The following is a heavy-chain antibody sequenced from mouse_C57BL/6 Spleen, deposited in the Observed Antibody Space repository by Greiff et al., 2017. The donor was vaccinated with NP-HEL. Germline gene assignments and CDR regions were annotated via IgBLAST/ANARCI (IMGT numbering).Heavy chain of an antibody. CDR3: AREGLTYFDV. J-gene: IGHJ1*03. D-gene: IGHD3-3*01. Sequence: VQLQQSGPGLVKPSQSLSLTCSVTGYSITSGYYWNWIRQFPGNKLEWMGYISYDGSNNYNPSLKNRISITRDTSKNQFFLKLNSVTTEDTATYYCAREGLTYFDVWGTGTTVTVSS. CDR2: ISYDGSN. V-gene: IGHV3-6*01. CDR1: GYSITSGYY.